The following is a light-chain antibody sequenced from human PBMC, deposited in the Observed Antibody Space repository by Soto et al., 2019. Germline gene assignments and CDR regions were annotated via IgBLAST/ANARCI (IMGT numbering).Light chain of an antibody. CDR3: QQSFSIPIP. Sequence: DIQMNHSPSSLSASVGDRVTITCRASQSISTYLNWYQQKPGKAPKLLIYAASSLQSGVPSRFSGSGSGTDFTLTISSLQPEDFATYYCQQSFSIPIPFGHVTLLAI. CDR2: AAS. CDR1: QSISTY. V-gene: IGKV1-39*01. J-gene: IGKJ5*01.